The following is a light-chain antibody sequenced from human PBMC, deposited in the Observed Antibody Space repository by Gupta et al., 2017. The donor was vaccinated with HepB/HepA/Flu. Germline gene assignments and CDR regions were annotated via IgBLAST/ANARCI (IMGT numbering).Light chain of an antibody. CDR1: SSDVGYYNY. CDR3: SAYTSRNTLL. J-gene: IGLJ2*01. V-gene: IGLV2-14*01. Sequence: QSALTQPASVSGSPGQSITISCSGTSSDVGYYNYVSWYQQYPGKAPKLMIYDVSYRPSGVFNRFSGSKSANTASLTISGLQAEDEADYYCSAYTSRNTLLFGGGTKLTVL. CDR2: DVS.